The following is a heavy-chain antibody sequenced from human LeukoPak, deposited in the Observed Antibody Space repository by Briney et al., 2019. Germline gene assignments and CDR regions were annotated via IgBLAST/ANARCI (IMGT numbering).Heavy chain of an antibody. D-gene: IGHD6-6*01. CDR2: IYNSGST. V-gene: IGHV4-61*05. CDR1: GGSISSSSYY. CDR3: ARLDRPGGASDAIDY. Sequence: KASETLSLTCTSGGSISSSSYYWIWVRQPPGKGLEWIGYIYNSGSTKYNPSLKSRLSISVDPSKNQFSLRLSSVTAADTAVYYCARLDRPGGASDAIDYWGQGTLVTVSS. J-gene: IGHJ4*02.